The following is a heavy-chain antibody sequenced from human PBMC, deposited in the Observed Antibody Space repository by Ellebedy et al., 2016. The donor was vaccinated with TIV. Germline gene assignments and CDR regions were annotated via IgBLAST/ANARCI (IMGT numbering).Heavy chain of an antibody. J-gene: IGHJ4*02. V-gene: IGHV4-59*01. Sequence: MPSETLSLTCTVSGGYISSYYWSWIRQTPGKGLEWIGYIYFSGSTKYNPSLKSRVTISVDTSKNQFSLKLSSVTAADTAVYYCARGFNDKEDYWGQGILVTVSS. D-gene: IGHD2-8*01. CDR3: ARGFNDKEDY. CDR2: IYFSGST. CDR1: GGYISSYY.